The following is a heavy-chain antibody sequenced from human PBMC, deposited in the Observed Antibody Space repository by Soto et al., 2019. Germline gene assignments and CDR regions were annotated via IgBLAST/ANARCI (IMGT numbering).Heavy chain of an antibody. CDR3: AKGWELPYGNDAFDI. D-gene: IGHD1-26*01. J-gene: IGHJ3*02. CDR1: GFTFSSYA. CDR2: LSGSGADT. V-gene: IGHV3-23*01. Sequence: GGSLRLSCAASGFTFSSYAMTWVRQAPGKGLEWVSGLSGSGADTYYADSVKGRFTISRDNSKNTVYLQMNSLTDEDTAVYYCAKGWELPYGNDAFDIWGQGTMVTVSS.